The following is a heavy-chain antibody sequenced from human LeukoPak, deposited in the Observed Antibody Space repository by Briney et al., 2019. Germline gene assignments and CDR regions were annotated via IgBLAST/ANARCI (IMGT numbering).Heavy chain of an antibody. D-gene: IGHD6-13*01. Sequence: GGSLRLSCAASGFTFSTYGMSWVRQALGKGLEWVSTISGSGGSTVYADSVKGRFTISRDNSKNTLYLQMNSLRVEDTAVYYCAKRAHSSSWCVMDVWGQGTTVTVSS. CDR1: GFTFSTYG. CDR2: ISGSGGST. J-gene: IGHJ6*02. CDR3: AKRAHSSSWCVMDV. V-gene: IGHV3-23*01.